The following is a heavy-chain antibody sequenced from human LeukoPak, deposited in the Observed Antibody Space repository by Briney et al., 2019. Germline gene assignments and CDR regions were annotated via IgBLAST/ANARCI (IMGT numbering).Heavy chain of an antibody. CDR2: INHSGSS. D-gene: IGHD6-6*01. J-gene: IGHJ6*03. CDR3: ARVSSSSRYYYYYYMDV. CDR1: GGSFSGYY. V-gene: IGHV4-34*01. Sequence: SETLSLICAVYGGSFSGYYWSWIRQPPGKGLEWIGEINHSGSSNYNPSLKSRVTISVDTSKNQFSLKLSSVTAADTAVYYCARVSSSSRYYYYYYMDVWGKGTTVTVSS.